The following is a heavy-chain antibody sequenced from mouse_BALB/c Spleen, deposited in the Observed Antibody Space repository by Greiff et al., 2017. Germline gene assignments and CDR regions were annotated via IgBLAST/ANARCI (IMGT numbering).Heavy chain of an antibody. CDR2: IYPGNGDT. CDR3: ARGGDGYPYYFDY. J-gene: IGHJ2*01. CDR1: GYTFTSYN. V-gene: IGHV1-12*01. Sequence: LQQPGAELVKPGASVKMSCKASGYTFTSYNMHWVKQTPGQGLEWIGAIYPGNGDTSYNQKFKGKATLTADKSSSTAYMQLSSLTSEDSAVYYCARGGDGYPYYFDYWGQGTTLTVSS. D-gene: IGHD2-3*01.